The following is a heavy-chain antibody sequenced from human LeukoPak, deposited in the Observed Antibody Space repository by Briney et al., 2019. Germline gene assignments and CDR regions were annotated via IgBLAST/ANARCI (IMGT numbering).Heavy chain of an antibody. D-gene: IGHD1-1*01. CDR2: IKQDGSEK. Sequence: GGSLRLSCAASGFSFSTHWMSWVRQAPGKGLEWVANIKQDGSEKYFVDSVKGRFTISRDNAKNSPYLQMDSLRAEDTAMYYCAKDRTHRDNVDYWGQGTLVTVSS. J-gene: IGHJ4*02. CDR3: AKDRTHRDNVDY. V-gene: IGHV3-7*01. CDR1: GFSFSTHW.